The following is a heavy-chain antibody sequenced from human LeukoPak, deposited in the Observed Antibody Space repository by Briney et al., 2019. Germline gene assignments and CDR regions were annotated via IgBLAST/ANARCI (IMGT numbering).Heavy chain of an antibody. CDR2: FGGSGGSI. CDR1: GFTFSPYA. V-gene: IGHV3-23*01. J-gene: IGHJ4*02. D-gene: IGHD6-13*01. CDR3: ARGTTSSSWPYYYFDY. Sequence: PGGSLRLSCAASGFTFSPYAMSSVRQAPGKGLEWVSVFGGSGGSIYYADSVKGRFTISRDNSKNTLYLQMNSLRAEDTAVYYCARGTTSSSWPYYYFDYWGQGTLVTVSS.